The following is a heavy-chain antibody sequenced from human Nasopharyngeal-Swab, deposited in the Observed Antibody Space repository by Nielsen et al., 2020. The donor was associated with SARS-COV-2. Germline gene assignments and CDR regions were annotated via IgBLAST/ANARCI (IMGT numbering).Heavy chain of an antibody. CDR1: GYTISSYA. J-gene: IGHJ4*02. CDR3: AREAAPTVAGWTRGY. D-gene: IGHD6-19*01. Sequence: ASVKVSCKASGYTISSYATNRVRRDPGQGLEWMGWINTNTGNTTYAQGFTGRFVFSLDTSVSTAYLQNSSLKAADTAVYYCAREAAPTVAGWTRGYWGQGTLVTVSS. CDR2: INTNTGNT. V-gene: IGHV7-4-1*02.